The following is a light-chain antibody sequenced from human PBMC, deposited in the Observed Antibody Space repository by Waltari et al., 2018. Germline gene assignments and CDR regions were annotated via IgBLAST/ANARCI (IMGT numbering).Light chain of an antibody. CDR1: NSDVGSYNF. V-gene: IGLV2-14*01. CDR3: SSYTTSRTYV. Sequence: QSALTQPASVSGSPGQSIPISCTGTNSDVGSYNFLSWFQQHPGEAPKLLSYEVTNRPSGVANRFSGSKSGNTASLIISGLQGEDEADYYCSSYTTSRTYVFGTGTKVTVL. J-gene: IGLJ1*01. CDR2: EVT.